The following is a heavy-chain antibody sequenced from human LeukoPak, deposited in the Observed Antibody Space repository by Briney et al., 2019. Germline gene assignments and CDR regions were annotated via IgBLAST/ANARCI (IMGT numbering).Heavy chain of an antibody. CDR2: ISSSSSYI. D-gene: IGHD4-17*01. J-gene: IGHJ4*02. V-gene: IGHV3-21*01. Sequence: SGGSLRLSCAASGFTFSSYSMNWVRQAPGKGLEWVSSISSSSSYIYYADSVKGRFTISRDNAKNSLYLQMNSLRAEDTAVYYCARDGTVSSPDPYYFDYWGQGTLVTVSS. CDR1: GFTFSSYS. CDR3: ARDGTVSSPDPYYFDY.